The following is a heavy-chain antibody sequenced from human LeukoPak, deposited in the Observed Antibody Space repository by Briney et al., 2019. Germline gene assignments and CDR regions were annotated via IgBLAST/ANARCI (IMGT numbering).Heavy chain of an antibody. V-gene: IGHV1-2*04. D-gene: IGHD3-9*01. J-gene: IGHJ4*02. CDR3: ARGDDILGY. Sequence: ASVKVSCKASGYTFTRHGISWVRQAPGQGLEWMGWINPNSGGTNYAQKFQGWVTMTRDTSISTAYMELSRLRSDDTAVYYCARGDDILGYWGQGTLVTVSS. CDR2: INPNSGGT. CDR1: GYTFTRHG.